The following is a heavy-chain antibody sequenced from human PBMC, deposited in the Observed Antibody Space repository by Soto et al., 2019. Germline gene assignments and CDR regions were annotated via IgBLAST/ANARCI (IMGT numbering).Heavy chain of an antibody. CDR2: ISSSSSYI. CDR3: ARGLKRYFDWLSDNNWFDP. D-gene: IGHD3-9*01. V-gene: IGHV3-21*01. J-gene: IGHJ5*02. CDR1: GFTFSSYS. Sequence: EVQLVESGGGLVKPGGSLRLSCAASGFTFSSYSMNWVRQAPGKGLEWVSSISSSSSYIYYADSVKGRFTISRDNAKNSLYLQMNSLRAEDTAVYYCARGLKRYFDWLSDNNWFDPWGQGTLVTVSS.